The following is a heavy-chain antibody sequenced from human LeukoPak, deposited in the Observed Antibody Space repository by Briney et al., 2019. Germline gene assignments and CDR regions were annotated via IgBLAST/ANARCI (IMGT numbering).Heavy chain of an antibody. Sequence: ASVKVSCKASGGTFSSYAISWVRQAPGQGLEWMGGIIPIFGTANYAQKFQGRVTITADESTSTAYMELSSLRSEDTAVYYCARGQVRGVIKNAFDIWGQGTMVTVSS. V-gene: IGHV1-69*13. CDR3: ARGQVRGVIKNAFDI. CDR2: IIPIFGTA. J-gene: IGHJ3*02. D-gene: IGHD3-10*01. CDR1: GGTFSSYA.